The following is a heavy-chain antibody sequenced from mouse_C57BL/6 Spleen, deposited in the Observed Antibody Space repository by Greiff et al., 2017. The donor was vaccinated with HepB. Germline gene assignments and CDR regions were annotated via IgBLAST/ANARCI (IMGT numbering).Heavy chain of an antibody. CDR2: IDPENGDT. Sequence: VQLQQSGAELVRPGASVKLSCTASGFNIKDYYMHWVKQSPEQGLEWIGWIDPENGDTEYASKFQGKATITADTSSNTAYLQLSSLTSEDTAVDYSTAGGAWFAYWGQGTLVTVSA. J-gene: IGHJ3*01. CDR1: GFNIKDYY. V-gene: IGHV14-4*01. CDR3: TAGGAWFAY.